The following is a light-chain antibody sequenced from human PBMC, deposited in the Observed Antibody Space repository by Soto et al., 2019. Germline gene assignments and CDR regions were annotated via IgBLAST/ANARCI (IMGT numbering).Light chain of an antibody. CDR3: QQYNDWPQT. CDR2: DAS. Sequence: EIVLTQSPATLSLSPGERATLSCRASQSVSSYLAWYQQKPGQAPRLLIYDASNSATGIPARFSGSGSGTEFTLTISSLQSEDFAVYYCQQYNDWPQTFGQGTKVEIK. CDR1: QSVSSY. J-gene: IGKJ1*01. V-gene: IGKV3-11*01.